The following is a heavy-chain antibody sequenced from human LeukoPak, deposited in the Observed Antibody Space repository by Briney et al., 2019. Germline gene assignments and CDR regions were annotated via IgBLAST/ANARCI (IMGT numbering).Heavy chain of an antibody. CDR3: ASSLRFYGDYHFDY. CDR2: IYFSGST. CDR1: GGSISSYY. Sequence: SETLSLTCTVSGGSISSYYWSWIRQPPGKGLEWIGFIYFSGSTNYNPSLKSRVTISVDTSKNQFSLKLSSVTAADTAVYYCASSLRFYGDYHFDYWGQGTLVTASS. D-gene: IGHD4-17*01. J-gene: IGHJ4*02. V-gene: IGHV4-59*08.